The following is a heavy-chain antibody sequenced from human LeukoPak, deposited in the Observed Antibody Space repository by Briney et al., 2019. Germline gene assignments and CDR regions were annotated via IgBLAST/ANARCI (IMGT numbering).Heavy chain of an antibody. CDR2: INGDESNT. Sequence: GGSLRLSCAASGFTFSSHWMHWVRQAPGKGLVWVSRINGDESNTTYADSVKGRFTISRDNSKNTVYLQMNSLRAEDTAVYYCAKGEDYDILTGYRELDYWGQGTLVTVSS. D-gene: IGHD3-9*01. V-gene: IGHV3-74*03. CDR1: GFTFSSHW. CDR3: AKGEDYDILTGYRELDY. J-gene: IGHJ4*02.